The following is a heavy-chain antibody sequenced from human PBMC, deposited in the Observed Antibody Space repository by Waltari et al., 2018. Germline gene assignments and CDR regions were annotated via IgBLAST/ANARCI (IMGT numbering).Heavy chain of an antibody. D-gene: IGHD2-15*01. V-gene: IGHV4-39*02. CDR3: ARPGRVGGGSLMGLDY. CDR1: GGSISSTSYY. Sequence: QLQLQESGPGLVKPSETLSLTCSVSGGSISSTSYYWGWIRQPPGKGLEWIGSFIYNGNTYYNPALKRRVTISVDTSKNHFSLQLRSVTAADTAMYYCARPGRVGGGSLMGLDYWGQGTLVTVSS. J-gene: IGHJ4*02. CDR2: FIYNGNT.